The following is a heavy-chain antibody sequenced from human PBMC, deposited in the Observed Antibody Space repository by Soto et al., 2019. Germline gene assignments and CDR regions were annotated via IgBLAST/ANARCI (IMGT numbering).Heavy chain of an antibody. CDR1: GYTFSDYY. Sequence: QVQLVQSGADVKEPGASVKVSCKASGYTFSDYYVQWVRQAPGQGLEWVAMINPADGSTRYAQMFQGRVTLTRDTSTSTVYMEMSSLRSDDTAFYYCARDRPHAWLDPWGQGTLVTVSS. CDR2: INPADGST. V-gene: IGHV1-46*01. CDR3: ARDRPHAWLDP. J-gene: IGHJ5*02.